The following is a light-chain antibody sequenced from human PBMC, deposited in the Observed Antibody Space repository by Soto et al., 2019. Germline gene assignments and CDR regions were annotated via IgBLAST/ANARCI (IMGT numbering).Light chain of an antibody. CDR3: SSHGGSSPFYV. CDR1: SSDVGAYNY. Sequence: QSALTQPASVSGSPGQSITISCTGTSSDVGAYNYVSWYQQHPGKVPKLIIHEVSNRPSGVSNRFSGSKSGNTASLTISGLQTEDEADYYCSSHGGSSPFYVFGTGTKVTVL. V-gene: IGLV2-14*01. CDR2: EVS. J-gene: IGLJ1*01.